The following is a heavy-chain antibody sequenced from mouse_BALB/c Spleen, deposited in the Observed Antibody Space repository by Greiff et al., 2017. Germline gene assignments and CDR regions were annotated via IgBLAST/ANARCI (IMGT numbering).Heavy chain of an antibody. CDR1: GYTFSSYW. CDR2: ILPGSGST. V-gene: IGHV1-9*01. Sequence: QVQLQQSGAELMKPGASVKISCKATGYTFSSYWIEWVKQRPGHGLEWIGEILPGSGSTNYNEKFKGKATFTADTSSNTAYMQLSSLTSEDSAVYYCARDEGYYAMDYWGQGTSVTVSS. J-gene: IGHJ4*01. CDR3: ARDEGYYAMDY.